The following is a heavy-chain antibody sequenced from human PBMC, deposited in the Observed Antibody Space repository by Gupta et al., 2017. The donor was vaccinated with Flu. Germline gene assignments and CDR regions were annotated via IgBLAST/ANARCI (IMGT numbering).Heavy chain of an antibody. J-gene: IGHJ6*02. CDR1: GFSLSTARMG. D-gene: IGHD3-9*01. Sequence: QVTLKESGPVLVKPTETLTLTCTVSGFSLSTARMGVSWIRQPPGKALEWLAHIFSNDEKSYSTSLKSRLTISKDTSKSQVVLTMTNMDPVDTATYYCARAQNYDISPGDYYYGMDVWGQGTTVTVSS. CDR3: ARAQNYDISPGDYYYGMDV. CDR2: IFSNDEK. V-gene: IGHV2-26*01.